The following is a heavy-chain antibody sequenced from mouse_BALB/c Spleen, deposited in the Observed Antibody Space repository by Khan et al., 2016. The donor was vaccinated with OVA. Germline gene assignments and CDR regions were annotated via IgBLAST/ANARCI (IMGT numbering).Heavy chain of an antibody. D-gene: IGHD1-1*01. CDR3: SRDYGSSFEYFDV. CDR2: IWAGGST. Sequence: QVQLKQSGPGLVAPSQSLSITCTVSGFSLTSYGVHWVRQPPGKGLEWLGLIWAGGSTNYNSALMSRLTINKDNSKSQVFLKMNSLQTDDTAMYXCSRDYGSSFEYFDVWGAGTTVPLSS. CDR1: GFSLTSYG. V-gene: IGHV2-9*02. J-gene: IGHJ1*01.